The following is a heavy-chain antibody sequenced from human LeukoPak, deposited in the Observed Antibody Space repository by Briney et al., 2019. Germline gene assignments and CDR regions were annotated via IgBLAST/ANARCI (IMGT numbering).Heavy chain of an antibody. CDR2: ISISGGST. J-gene: IGHJ4*02. D-gene: IGHD2-21*01. V-gene: IGHV3-23*01. CDR1: GFTFSSYW. CDR3: AKPVCCGDNSRRVLGVYSFDH. Sequence: GGSLRLSCAASGFTFSSYWMTWVRQAPGNGLEWVSTISISGGSTYYADSVKGHFTISRDNSKNTLYLQMNRLRAEDTAVYYCAKPVCCGDNSRRVLGVYSFDHWGQGTLVTVSS.